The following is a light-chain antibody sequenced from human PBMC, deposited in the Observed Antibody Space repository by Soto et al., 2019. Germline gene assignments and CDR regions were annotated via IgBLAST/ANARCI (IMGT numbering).Light chain of an antibody. J-gene: IGKJ5*01. CDR3: QQRSNWPPT. V-gene: IGKV3-11*01. Sequence: EIFLTHSPATLSLSLWEIAILSCRASQSVSTFLAWFQQKPGQPPRLLIYNASNRTTGIPARFSGSGSGTDFTLTISSLEPEDFAVYYCQQRSNWPPTFGQGTRLEIK. CDR1: QSVSTF. CDR2: NAS.